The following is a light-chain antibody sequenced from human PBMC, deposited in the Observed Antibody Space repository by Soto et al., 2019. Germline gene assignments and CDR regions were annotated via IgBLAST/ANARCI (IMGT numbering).Light chain of an antibody. CDR3: QRYNNWPLT. CDR2: DTS. V-gene: IGKV3-15*01. J-gene: IGKJ4*01. CDR1: QGIGST. Sequence: EIIMTQSPATLSVSPGEGATLSCRASQGIGSTLAWYQHKPGQTPRLLIYDTSTRATGVPARFSGSRSGTEFTLTINSLLSEDFAVYYCQRYNNWPLTFGGGTKVENK.